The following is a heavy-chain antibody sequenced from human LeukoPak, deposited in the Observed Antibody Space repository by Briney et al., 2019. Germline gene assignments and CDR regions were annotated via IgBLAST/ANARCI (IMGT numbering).Heavy chain of an antibody. D-gene: IGHD3-22*01. V-gene: IGHV3-53*04. Sequence: GGSLRLSCAASGFTVSGNYMSWVRQAPGKRLEWVSIIYRDGTTYYADSVKGRFSISRHNPKNTLYLQMNSLRAEDTAVYYCARAGYYYDSSGYYYPFDYWGQGTLVTVSS. CDR1: GFTVSGNY. CDR2: IYRDGTT. J-gene: IGHJ4*02. CDR3: ARAGYYYDSSGYYYPFDY.